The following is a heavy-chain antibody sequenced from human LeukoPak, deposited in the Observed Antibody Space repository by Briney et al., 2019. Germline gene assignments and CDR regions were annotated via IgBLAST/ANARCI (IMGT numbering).Heavy chain of an antibody. J-gene: IGHJ4*02. CDR2: ISSSGSTI. Sequence: GGSLRLSCAASGFTFSSYEMNWVRQAPGKGLEWVSYISSSGSTIYYADSVRGRFTISRDNAKNSLYLQMNSLRAEDTAVYYCARDSYSSGWYAHHPNGGFDYWGQGTLVTVSS. V-gene: IGHV3-48*03. D-gene: IGHD6-19*01. CDR1: GFTFSSYE. CDR3: ARDSYSSGWYAHHPNGGFDY.